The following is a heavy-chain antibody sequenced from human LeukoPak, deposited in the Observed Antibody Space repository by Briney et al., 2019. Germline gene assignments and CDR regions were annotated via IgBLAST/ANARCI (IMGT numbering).Heavy chain of an antibody. D-gene: IGHD6-13*01. V-gene: IGHV3-15*01. CDR2: IKSKTDGGTT. J-gene: IGHJ6*03. CDR3: TTDPEGSSWTIYYYYYYMDV. Sequence: GGSLRLSCAASGFTFSSYEMNWVRQAPGKGLEWVGRIKSKTDGGTTDYAAPVKGRFTISRDDSKNTLYLQMNSLKTEDTAVYYCTTDPEGSSWTIYYYYYYMDVWGKGTTVTISS. CDR1: GFTFSSYE.